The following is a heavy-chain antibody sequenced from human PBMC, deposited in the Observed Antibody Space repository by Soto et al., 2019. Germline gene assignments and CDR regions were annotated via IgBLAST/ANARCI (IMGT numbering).Heavy chain of an antibody. Sequence: QVQLQQWGAGLLKPSETLSLTCAVYGGSFSGYYWSWIRQPPGKGLEWIGEINHSGSTNYNPALKSRVXIXXXXXXXXXXXXXXXXXXXXXXXXXXXXXXXXXXXVAFDIWGQGTMVTVSS. CDR3: XXXXXXXXXVAFDI. CDR2: INHSGST. CDR1: GGSFSGYY. V-gene: IGHV4-34*01. J-gene: IGHJ3*02.